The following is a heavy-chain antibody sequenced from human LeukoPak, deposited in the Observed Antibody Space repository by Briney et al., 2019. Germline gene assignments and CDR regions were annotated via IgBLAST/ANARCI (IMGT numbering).Heavy chain of an antibody. CDR1: GGSISGGSYY. CDR3: ARTFYYYENTGYRDFFDS. V-gene: IGHV4-61*02. CDR2: TYVGGTT. D-gene: IGHD3-22*01. Sequence: SETLSLTCTVSGGSISGGSYYWHWIRQPAGKGLEWIGRTYVGGTTNYTPSLKSRVTISADTSSNQFSLRLSSVTAADTAVYYCARTFYYYENTGYRDFFDSWGQGTLVTVSS. J-gene: IGHJ4*02.